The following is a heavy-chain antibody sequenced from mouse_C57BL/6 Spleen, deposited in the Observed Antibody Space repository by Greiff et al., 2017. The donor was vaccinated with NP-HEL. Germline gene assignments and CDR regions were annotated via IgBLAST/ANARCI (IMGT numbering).Heavy chain of an antibody. CDR2: IYPGSGST. Sequence: VQLQQPGAELVKPGASVKMSCKASGYTFTSYWITWVKQRPGQGLEWIGDIYPGSGSTNYNEKFKSKATLTVDTSSSTAYMQLSSLTSEDSAVYYCARDTTVVDSYWYFDVWGTGTTVTVSS. CDR1: GYTFTSYW. V-gene: IGHV1-55*01. D-gene: IGHD1-1*01. J-gene: IGHJ1*03. CDR3: ARDTTVVDSYWYFDV.